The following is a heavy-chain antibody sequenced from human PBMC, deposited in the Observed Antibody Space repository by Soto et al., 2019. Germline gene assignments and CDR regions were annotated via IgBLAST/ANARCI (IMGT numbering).Heavy chain of an antibody. CDR2: INSDGSST. CDR1: GFTFSSYW. D-gene: IGHD3-10*02. CDR3: ARETGVFGEFFYYYYGMDV. J-gene: IGHJ6*02. V-gene: IGHV3-74*01. Sequence: GGSLRLSCAASGFTFSSYWMHWVRQAPGKGLVWVSRINSDGSSTSYADSVKGRFTISRDNAKNTLYLQMNSLRAEDTAVYYCARETGVFGEFFYYYYGMDVWGQGTTVTVSS.